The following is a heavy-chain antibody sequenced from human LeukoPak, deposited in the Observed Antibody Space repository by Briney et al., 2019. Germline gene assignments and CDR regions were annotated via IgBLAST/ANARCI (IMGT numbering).Heavy chain of an antibody. Sequence: PGRSLRLSCAASGFTFDDYAMHWVRQAPGKGLEWASGISWNSGSIGYADSVKGRFTVSRDNAKNSLYLQMNSLRAEDTALYYCAKDISPGYYDSSGYYSFMPGYWGQGTLVTVSS. J-gene: IGHJ4*02. CDR3: AKDISPGYYDSSGYYSFMPGY. D-gene: IGHD3-22*01. CDR1: GFTFDDYA. V-gene: IGHV3-9*01. CDR2: ISWNSGSI.